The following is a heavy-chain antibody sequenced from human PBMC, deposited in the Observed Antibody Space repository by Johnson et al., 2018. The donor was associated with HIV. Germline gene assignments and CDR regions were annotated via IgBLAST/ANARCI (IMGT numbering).Heavy chain of an antibody. CDR3: ARGSRYTHDNDDVYLLHAFDI. Sequence: QVQLVESGGGVVQPGRSLRLSCAASGFTFSSYAMLWVRQAPGKGLEWVAVISYDGSEKYYADPVKGRFTISRDRSKNTLYLQVNSLRAEDTAVYYCARGSRYTHDNDDVYLLHAFDIWGQGTMVTVSS. V-gene: IGHV3-30*04. D-gene: IGHD3-16*01. CDR2: ISYDGSEK. CDR1: GFTFSSYA. J-gene: IGHJ3*02.